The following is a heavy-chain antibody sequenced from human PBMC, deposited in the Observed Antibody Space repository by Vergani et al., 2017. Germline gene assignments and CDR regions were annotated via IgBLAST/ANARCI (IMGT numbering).Heavy chain of an antibody. V-gene: IGHV4-30-2*01. D-gene: IGHD5-18*01. CDR2: IYHSWST. Sequence: QLQLQESGSGLVKPSQTLSLTCAVSGGSISSGGYSWSWIRQPPGKGLEWIGYIYHSWSTYYNPSLKSRVTISVDRSKNQFSLKLSSVTAADTAVYYCARGLDTAMGINDAVDIWGQGTMVTVSS. J-gene: IGHJ3*02. CDR1: GGSISSGGYS. CDR3: ARGLDTAMGINDAVDI.